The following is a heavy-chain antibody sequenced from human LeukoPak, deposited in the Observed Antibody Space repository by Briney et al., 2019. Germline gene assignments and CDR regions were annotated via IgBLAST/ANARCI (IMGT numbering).Heavy chain of an antibody. V-gene: IGHV3-7*01. Sequence: GGSLRLSCAASGFTFDDYTMSWVRQAPGKGLEWVAKMKEDGSDIHSVDSVRGRFSISRDNAKDSLYLQMNSLRVDDTAVYYCARGGAVAGRFDPWGQGTQVTVSS. J-gene: IGHJ5*02. CDR2: MKEDGSDI. CDR1: GFTFDDYT. D-gene: IGHD6-19*01. CDR3: ARGGAVAGRFDP.